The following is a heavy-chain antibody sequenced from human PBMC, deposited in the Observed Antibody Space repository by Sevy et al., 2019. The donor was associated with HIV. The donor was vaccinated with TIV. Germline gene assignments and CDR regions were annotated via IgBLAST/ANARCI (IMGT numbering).Heavy chain of an antibody. Sequence: GGSQRLSCAASGFTFIRYAMNWVRQAPGKGLEWVAVISSDGRNKYYADSVKGRFTISRDNSKNTLYLQMNSLRSEDTAVYYCARDKGESSSSFLGELSYWGQGTLVTVSS. V-gene: IGHV3-30*04. J-gene: IGHJ4*02. CDR2: ISSDGRNK. CDR1: GFTFIRYA. CDR3: ARDKGESSSSFLGELSY. D-gene: IGHD3-16*02.